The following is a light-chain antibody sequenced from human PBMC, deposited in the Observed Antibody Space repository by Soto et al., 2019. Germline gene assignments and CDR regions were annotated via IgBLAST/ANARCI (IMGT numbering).Light chain of an antibody. Sequence: EIVMTQSPATLSVSPGERATLSCRASQSLSSNLAWYGQKPGQAPRLLIYGASTRATGIPARFSGSGSGTDFTLTISRLEPEDFAVYYCQQYGSPGTFGQGTKVDIK. CDR3: QQYGSPGT. J-gene: IGKJ1*01. CDR1: QSLSSN. V-gene: IGKV3-15*01. CDR2: GAS.